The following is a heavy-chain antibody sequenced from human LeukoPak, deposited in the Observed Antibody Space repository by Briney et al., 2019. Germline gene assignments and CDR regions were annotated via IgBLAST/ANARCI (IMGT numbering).Heavy chain of an antibody. D-gene: IGHD3-22*01. Sequence: GESLKISFKGSGYSFTSYWIGWVRQMPGKGLEWMGIIYPCDSDTRYSPSFQGQVTTSDDKSISTAYLQWSSLKASDTAMYYCARLHGTYYYDSSRYYSPRYFDLWGRGTLVTVSS. J-gene: IGHJ2*01. V-gene: IGHV5-51*01. CDR3: ARLHGTYYYDSSRYYSPRYFDL. CDR2: IYPCDSDT. CDR1: GYSFTSYW.